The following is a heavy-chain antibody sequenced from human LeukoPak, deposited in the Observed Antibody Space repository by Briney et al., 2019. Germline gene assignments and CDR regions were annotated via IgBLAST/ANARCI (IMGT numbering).Heavy chain of an antibody. D-gene: IGHD1-14*01. CDR2: IYSHENT. Sequence: SETLSLTCTVSGGSIIGHYWSWIRQSPGKELEWIANIYSHENTNYSPSLNGRATISEDTSKNQVSLKVRSVTTADTAVYYCARQTPYNGNHYFDYWGQGILVTVSS. J-gene: IGHJ4*02. CDR1: GGSIIGHY. CDR3: ARQTPYNGNHYFDY. V-gene: IGHV4-4*09.